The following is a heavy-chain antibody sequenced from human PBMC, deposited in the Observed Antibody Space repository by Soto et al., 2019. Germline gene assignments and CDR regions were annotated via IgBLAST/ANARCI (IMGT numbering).Heavy chain of an antibody. D-gene: IGHD4-17*01. Sequence: QLQLQESGSGLVKPSQTLSLTCAVSGGSISSGGYSWSWIRQPPGKGLEWIGYIYHSGSPYYNPSLKSRVTISVDRSKNQFSLKLSSVTAADTAVYYCARGPTVTTPRDAFDIWGQGTMVTVSS. CDR1: GGSISSGGYS. J-gene: IGHJ3*02. CDR2: IYHSGSP. V-gene: IGHV4-30-2*01. CDR3: ARGPTVTTPRDAFDI.